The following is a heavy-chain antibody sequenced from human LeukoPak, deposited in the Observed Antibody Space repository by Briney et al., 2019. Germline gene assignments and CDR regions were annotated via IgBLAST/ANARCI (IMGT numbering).Heavy chain of an antibody. V-gene: IGHV4-59*01. Sequence: PSETLSLTCTVSGASISGWYWSWIRQPPGKGLEWIGYIYGSGYTNYNPSLKSRVTMSIDTSKNHFSLNLTSVTAADTATYFCARETSLAGFASGLGFNHWGQGILVTVSS. CDR2: IYGSGYT. D-gene: IGHD6-19*01. J-gene: IGHJ4*02. CDR3: ARETSLAGFASGLGFNH. CDR1: GASISGWY.